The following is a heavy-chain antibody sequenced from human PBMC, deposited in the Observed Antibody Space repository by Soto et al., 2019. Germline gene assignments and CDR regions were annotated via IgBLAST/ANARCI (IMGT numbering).Heavy chain of an antibody. CDR3: ARRRRDYGDYRYYYGMDV. D-gene: IGHD4-17*01. CDR1: GYSFTSYW. CDR2: FDPSVSYT. J-gene: IGHJ6*02. V-gene: IGHV5-10-1*01. Sequence: GESLKISCKGSGYSFTSYWISWVRQMPGKGLDWLGMFDPSVSYTNYSPSFQGHVTISADKSISTAYLQWSSLKASDTAMYYFARRRRDYGDYRYYYGMDVWGQGTTVTVSS.